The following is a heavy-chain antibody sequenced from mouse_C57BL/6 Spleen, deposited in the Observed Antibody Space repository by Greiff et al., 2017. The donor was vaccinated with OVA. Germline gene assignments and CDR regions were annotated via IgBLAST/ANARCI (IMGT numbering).Heavy chain of an antibody. V-gene: IGHV1-61*01. D-gene: IGHD1-1*01. CDR3: ARRELYDGSSLDY. CDR2: IYPSDSET. J-gene: IGHJ2*01. CDR1: GYTFTSYW. Sequence: VQLQQPGAELVRPGSSVKLSCKASGYTFTSYWMDWVKQRPGQGLEWIGNIYPSDSETHYNQKFKDKATLTVDKSSSTAYMQLSSLTSEDSAVYDCARRELYDGSSLDYWGQGTTLTVSS.